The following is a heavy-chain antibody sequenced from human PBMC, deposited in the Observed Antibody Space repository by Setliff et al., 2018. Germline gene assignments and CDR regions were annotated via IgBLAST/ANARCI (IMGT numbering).Heavy chain of an antibody. CDR3: RYWSGYYNNDY. J-gene: IGHJ4*02. Sequence: SETLSLTCAVYGGSFNVYFWSWIRQPPGKGLEWIGESDHSGSTSYNPSLKSRLTISVDTSTNQFSLKLYSVTAADTAVYYCRYWSGYYNNDYWGQGTLVTVSS. CDR2: SDHSGST. V-gene: IGHV4-34*01. CDR1: GGSFNVYF. D-gene: IGHD3-3*01.